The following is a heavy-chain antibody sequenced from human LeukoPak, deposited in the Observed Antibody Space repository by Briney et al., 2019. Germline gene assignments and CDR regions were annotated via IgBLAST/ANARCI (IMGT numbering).Heavy chain of an antibody. J-gene: IGHJ6*02. Sequence: PGGSLRLSCAASGFSFNNAWMNWGRQAPGKGLEWVSSISSSSSYIYYADSVKGRFTISRDNAKNSLYLQMNSLRAEDTAVYYCAREYGYSYEYGMDVWGQGTTVTVSS. CDR1: GFSFNNAW. V-gene: IGHV3-21*01. CDR2: ISSSSSYI. D-gene: IGHD5-18*01. CDR3: AREYGYSYEYGMDV.